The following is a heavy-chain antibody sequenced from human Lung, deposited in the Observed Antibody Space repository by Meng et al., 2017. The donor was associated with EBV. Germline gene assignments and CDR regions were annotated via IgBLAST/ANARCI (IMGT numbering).Heavy chain of an antibody. J-gene: IGHJ4*02. V-gene: IGHV4-34*02. CDR2: INYSGIT. CDR1: GGYLSAYY. D-gene: IGHD2-2*01. CDR3: ARGGTSSAPFDY. Sequence: QEQLPQWGAGLLKPSETLSLTCAVYGGYLSAYYWSWIRQPPGKGLEWIGQINYSGITNYNPSLKSRVTISVDTSKNQFSLSLNSVTAADTAVYYCARGGTSSAPFDYWGQGTLVTVSS.